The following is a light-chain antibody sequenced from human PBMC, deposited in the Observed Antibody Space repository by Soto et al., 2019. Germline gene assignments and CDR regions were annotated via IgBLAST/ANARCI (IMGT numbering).Light chain of an antibody. Sequence: EIVLTQSPATLSLSPGERATISCRASQSVGSYLAWYQQKLGQAPRLIIYDAFNRATGIPARFSGSGSGTDFTLTISSLEPEDFAVYFCQYRNSWPSTFGPGTKVDIK. V-gene: IGKV3-11*01. CDR3: QYRNSWPST. CDR2: DAF. CDR1: QSVGSY. J-gene: IGKJ3*01.